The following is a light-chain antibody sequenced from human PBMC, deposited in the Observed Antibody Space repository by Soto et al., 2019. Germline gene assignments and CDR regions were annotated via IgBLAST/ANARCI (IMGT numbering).Light chain of an antibody. V-gene: IGKV1-5*03. CDR3: KNYKVYPEA. CDR2: KAS. Sequence: DIQMTQSPSTLSGSVGDRVTITCRASQTISSWLAWYQQKPGKAPKLLTYKASTLKSGVPSRFSGSGSGTEFTLTISGLQPDDFAPNSCKNYKVYPEAFGQGTRWNSN. J-gene: IGKJ1*01. CDR1: QTISSW.